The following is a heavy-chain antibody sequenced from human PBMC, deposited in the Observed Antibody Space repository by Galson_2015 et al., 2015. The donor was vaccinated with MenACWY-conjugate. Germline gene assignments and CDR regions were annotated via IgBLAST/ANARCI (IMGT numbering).Heavy chain of an antibody. D-gene: IGHD2-2*01. CDR1: GFTFSTYA. V-gene: IGHV3-23*01. CDR2: ISYSGGST. CDR3: AKGASQLLWANYFDY. Sequence: SGAEVKKPGESLKMSCAASGFTFSTYAMSWVRQVPGKGLEWVSGISYSGGSTHYADSVKGRFTISRDNSENTLYLQMNSLRAEDTAIYYCAKGASQLLWANYFDYWGQGTLVPVSS. J-gene: IGHJ4*02.